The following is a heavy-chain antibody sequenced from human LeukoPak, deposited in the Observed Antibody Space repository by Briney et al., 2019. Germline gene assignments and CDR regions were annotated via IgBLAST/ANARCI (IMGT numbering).Heavy chain of an antibody. CDR2: INHSGST. J-gene: IGHJ4*02. CDR1: GGSFSGYY. V-gene: IGHV4-34*01. D-gene: IGHD2-21*01. Sequence: PSETLSLTCAVYGGSFSGYYWSWIRQPPGKGLEWIGEINHSGSTNYNPSLKSRVTIPVDTSKNQFSLKLSSVTAADTAVYYCARVGRGGARPYFDYWGQGTLATVSS. CDR3: ARVGRGGARPYFDY.